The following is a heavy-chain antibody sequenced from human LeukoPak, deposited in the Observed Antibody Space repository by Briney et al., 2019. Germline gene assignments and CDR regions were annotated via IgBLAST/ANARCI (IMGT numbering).Heavy chain of an antibody. V-gene: IGHV4-34*01. D-gene: IGHD3-9*01. CDR2: INHSGST. Sequence: PSETLSLTCAVYGGSFSGYYWSWIRQPPGKGLEWIGEINHSGSTNYNPSLKSRVTISVDTSKNQFSLKLSSVTAADTAVYYCASGYYDILTGLGDWGQGTLVTVSS. J-gene: IGHJ4*02. CDR1: GGSFSGYY. CDR3: ASGYYDILTGLGD.